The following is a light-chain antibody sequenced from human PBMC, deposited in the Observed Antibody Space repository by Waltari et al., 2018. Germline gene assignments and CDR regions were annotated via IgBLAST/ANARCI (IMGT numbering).Light chain of an antibody. CDR3: QQSYNNPRA. Sequence: DIQMTQSPSSLSASVGDRVAITCRASQSINHYVNWYQQKTGQDPKLLIFAASTLQTGVPSRFSGSGSGTDFTLTISSLQPEDFATYYCQQSYNNPRAFGQGTKVEIK. V-gene: IGKV1-39*01. J-gene: IGKJ1*01. CDR2: AAS. CDR1: QSINHY.